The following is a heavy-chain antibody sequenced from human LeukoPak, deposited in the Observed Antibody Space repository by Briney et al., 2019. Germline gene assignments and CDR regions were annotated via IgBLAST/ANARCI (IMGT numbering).Heavy chain of an antibody. Sequence: NHGESLQISCKGSGYIFTSYWIGWVRQMPGKGQEWMGIIYPDDSDTRYSPSFQGQVTFSADKSINTAYLQWSSLKASDTGMYYCASRRISYGDYVLDYWGQGTLVTVSS. V-gene: IGHV5-51*01. CDR3: ASRRISYGDYVLDY. D-gene: IGHD4-17*01. CDR2: IYPDDSDT. CDR1: GYIFTSYW. J-gene: IGHJ4*02.